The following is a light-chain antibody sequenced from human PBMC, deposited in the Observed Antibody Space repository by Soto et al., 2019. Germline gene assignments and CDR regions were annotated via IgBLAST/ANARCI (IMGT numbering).Light chain of an antibody. Sequence: DIQITQSPSSLSASVGDRVTITCRASQGIRNDLGWYQQKPRKTPKRLIYAASSLQSRVPPRCSDSGSYTEFRLTMRDLQPEDFATYYCLQDNCYPPLFGGGTKVEIK. CDR3: LQDNCYPPL. CDR1: QGIRND. CDR2: AAS. J-gene: IGKJ4*01. V-gene: IGKV1-17*02.